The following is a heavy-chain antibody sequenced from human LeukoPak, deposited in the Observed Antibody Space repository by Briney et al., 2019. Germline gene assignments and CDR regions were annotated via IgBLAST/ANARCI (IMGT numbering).Heavy chain of an antibody. CDR2: IKQDGSEK. J-gene: IGHJ3*02. Sequence: GGSVRLSCAASGFTFSSYWMSWVRQAPGKGLEWVANIKQDGSEKYYADSVKGRFTISRDNSKNTLYLQMNSLRAEDTAVYYCAKGGTWIQLWLPLGAFDIWGQGTMVTVSS. CDR1: GFTFSSYW. CDR3: AKGGTWIQLWLPLGAFDI. D-gene: IGHD5-18*01. V-gene: IGHV3-7*01.